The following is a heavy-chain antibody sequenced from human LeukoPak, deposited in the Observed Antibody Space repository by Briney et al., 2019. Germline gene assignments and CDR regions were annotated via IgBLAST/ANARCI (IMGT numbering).Heavy chain of an antibody. V-gene: IGHV3-23*01. CDR3: AKDRDGYYDSSGYYPYYFDY. D-gene: IGHD3-22*01. Sequence: GGSLRLSCAASGFTFRSYAMSWVRQAPGKGLEWVSAISGSGGSTYYADSVKGRFTISRDNSKNTLYLQMNSLRAEDTAVYYCAKDRDGYYDSSGYYPYYFDYWGQGTLVTVSS. CDR2: ISGSGGST. CDR1: GFTFRSYA. J-gene: IGHJ4*02.